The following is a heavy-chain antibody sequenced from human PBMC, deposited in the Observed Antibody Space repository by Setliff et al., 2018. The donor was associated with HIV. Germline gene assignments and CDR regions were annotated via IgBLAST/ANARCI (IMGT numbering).Heavy chain of an antibody. V-gene: IGHV1-8*02. CDR3: ARGAYYGSGSYYDSRY. CDR2: MNPNSGNT. CDR1: GYTFINYA. J-gene: IGHJ4*02. Sequence: GASVKVSCKASGYTFINYAINWVRQATGQGLEWMGWMNPNSGNTGYAQKFQGRVTMTRTTSISTAYMELSSLRSEDTAVYYCARGAYYGSGSYYDSRYWGQGTLVTAPQ. D-gene: IGHD3-10*01.